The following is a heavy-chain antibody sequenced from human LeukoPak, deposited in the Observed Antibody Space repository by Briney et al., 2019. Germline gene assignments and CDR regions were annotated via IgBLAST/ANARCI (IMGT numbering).Heavy chain of an antibody. D-gene: IGHD6-19*01. CDR2: IYYSGST. J-gene: IGHJ4*02. Sequence: PGGSLRLSCAASGLTFSSYNMNWVRQPPGKGLEWIGSIYYSGSTYYNPSLKSRVTISVDTSKNQFSLKLSSVTAADTAVYYCARPAGGSGWFPYWGQGTLVTVSS. CDR1: GLTFSSYN. CDR3: ARPAGGSGWFPY. V-gene: IGHV4-39*01.